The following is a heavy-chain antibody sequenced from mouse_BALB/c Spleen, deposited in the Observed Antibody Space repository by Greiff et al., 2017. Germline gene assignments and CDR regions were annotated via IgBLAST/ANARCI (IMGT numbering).Heavy chain of an antibody. Sequence: EVKLLESGPGLVKPSQSLSLTCSVTGYSITSGYYWNWIRQFPGNKLEWMGYISYDGSNNYNPSLKNRISITRDTSKNQFFLKLNSVTTEDTATYYCASLSTMITKAWFAYWGQGTLVTV. CDR3: ASLSTMITKAWFAY. V-gene: IGHV3-6*02. J-gene: IGHJ3*01. CDR2: ISYDGSN. D-gene: IGHD2-4*01. CDR1: GYSITSGYY.